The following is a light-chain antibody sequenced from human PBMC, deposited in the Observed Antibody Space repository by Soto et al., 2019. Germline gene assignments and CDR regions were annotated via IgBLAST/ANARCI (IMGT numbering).Light chain of an antibody. Sequence: IQMTHSPPTLSASVGDRVTITCRASHSISSWLAWYQQKPGKAPKLLIYGASSLKSGVPSRFSGSGSGTEFTLTISRLQPDDFATYWCQQYSSYWTFGQGTKV. CDR1: HSISSW. V-gene: IGKV1-5*01. CDR3: QQYSSYWT. CDR2: GAS. J-gene: IGKJ1*01.